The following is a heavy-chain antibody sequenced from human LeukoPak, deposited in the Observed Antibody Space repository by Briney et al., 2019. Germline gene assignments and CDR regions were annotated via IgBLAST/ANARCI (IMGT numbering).Heavy chain of an antibody. CDR1: GFTFSSYG. V-gene: IGHV3-30*02. J-gene: IGHJ4*02. Sequence: PGGSLRLSCAASGFTFSSYGMHWVRQAPGKGLEWVAFIRYDGSNKYYADSVKGRFTISRDNSKNTLYLQMNSLRAEDTAVYYCAKVYVLLWFGDRHEFDYWGQGTLVTVSS. D-gene: IGHD3-10*01. CDR3: AKVYVLLWFGDRHEFDY. CDR2: IRYDGSNK.